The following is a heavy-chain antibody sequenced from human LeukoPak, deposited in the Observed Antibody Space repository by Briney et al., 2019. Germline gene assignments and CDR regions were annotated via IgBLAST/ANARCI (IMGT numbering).Heavy chain of an antibody. V-gene: IGHV1-69*13. D-gene: IGHD2-2*01. Sequence: ASVKVSCKASGGTFSSYAISWVRQAPGQGLEWMGGIIPILGTANYAQKFQGRVTITADESTSTAYMELSSLRSEDTAVYYCASTRDIVVVPAAMPEFWFDPWGQGTLVTVSS. CDR3: ASTRDIVVVPAAMPEFWFDP. J-gene: IGHJ5*02. CDR1: GGTFSSYA. CDR2: IIPILGTA.